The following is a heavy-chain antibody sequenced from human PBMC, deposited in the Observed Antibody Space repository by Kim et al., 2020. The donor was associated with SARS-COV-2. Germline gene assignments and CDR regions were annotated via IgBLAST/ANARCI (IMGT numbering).Heavy chain of an antibody. CDR3: ARVLRIAAAVVWFDP. D-gene: IGHD6-13*01. CDR2: IYYSGST. V-gene: IGHV4-61*01. CDR1: GGSVSSGSYY. J-gene: IGHJ5*02. Sequence: SETLSLTCTVSGGSVSSGSYYWSWIRQPPGKGLEWIGYIYYSGSTNYNPSLKSRVTISVDTSKNQFSLKLSSVTAADTAVYYCARVLRIAAAVVWFDPWGQGTLVTVSS.